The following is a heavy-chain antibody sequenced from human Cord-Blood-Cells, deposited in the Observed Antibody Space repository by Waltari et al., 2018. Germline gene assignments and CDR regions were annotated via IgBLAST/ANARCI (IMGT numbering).Heavy chain of an antibody. V-gene: IGHV4-34*01. D-gene: IGHD6-13*01. CDR3: ARHMAAAAGWGRRWCDC. Sequence: QVQLQQWGAGLLKPSETLSLTCAVYGGSFSGYYWSWIRQPPGKGLEWIGEINHSGRTNDNTSLKWRVTISVDTSKNQFSLKLRCVTAADTAVYYCARHMAAAAGWGRRWCDCWGQGTLVTVSS. CDR2: INHSGRT. J-gene: IGHJ4*02. CDR1: GGSFSGYY.